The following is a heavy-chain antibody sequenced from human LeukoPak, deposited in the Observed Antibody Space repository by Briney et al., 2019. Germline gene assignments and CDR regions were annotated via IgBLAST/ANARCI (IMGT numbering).Heavy chain of an antibody. CDR3: VHFFRNQLFDY. Sequence: SETLSLTCTVSGGSISSSSYYWGWIRQPPGKGLEWIGSIYYSGSTYYNPSLKSRVTISVDTSKNQFSLKLSSVTAADTAVYYCVHFFRNQLFDYWGQGTLVTVSS. CDR1: GGSISSSSYY. J-gene: IGHJ4*02. V-gene: IGHV4-39*01. D-gene: IGHD2-2*01. CDR2: IYYSGST.